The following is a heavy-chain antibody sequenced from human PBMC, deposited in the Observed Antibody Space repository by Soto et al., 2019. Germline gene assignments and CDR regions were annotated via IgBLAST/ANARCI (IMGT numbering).Heavy chain of an antibody. CDR1: GFTFSSYW. CDR2: IKQDGSEK. D-gene: IGHD2-15*01. J-gene: IGHJ3*02. Sequence: EVQLVESGGGLVQPGGSLRLSCAASGFTFSSYWMSWVRQAPGKGLEWVANIKQDGSEKYYVDSVKGRFTISRDNAKNSLYLQMNGLRAEDTAVYYWASVGRGSCYSVECAFDIWGQGTMVTVSS. V-gene: IGHV3-7*01. CDR3: ASVGRGSCYSVECAFDI.